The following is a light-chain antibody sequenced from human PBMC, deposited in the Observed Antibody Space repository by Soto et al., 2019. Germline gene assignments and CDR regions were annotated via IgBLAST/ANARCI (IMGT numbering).Light chain of an antibody. CDR2: TTN. CDR3: AAWDDSLNGHV. J-gene: IGLJ1*01. CDR1: SSNIGTSS. Sequence: QSVRTQPHSSSGTPGQRFTISCSGSSSNIGTSSVHWFQQLPGTAPKLLISTTNQRPSGVPERFSGSKSGTSASLAISGLQSEDEADYYCAAWDDSLNGHVFGTGTKVTVL. V-gene: IGLV1-44*01.